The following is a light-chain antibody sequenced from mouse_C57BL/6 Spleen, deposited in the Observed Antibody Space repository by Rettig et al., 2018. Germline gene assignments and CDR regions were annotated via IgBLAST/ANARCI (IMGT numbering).Light chain of an antibody. Sequence: QIVLTQSPTIMSASPGEKVTMTCIASSSVNYMYWFQQKSGSSPRLLIYDTSNLASGVTVRFSGSGSGTSYSLTISRMEAEDAATYYCQQWSSYPLTFGAGTKLELK. CDR3: QQWSSYPLT. J-gene: IGKJ5*01. CDR1: SSVNY. CDR2: DTS. V-gene: IGKV4-55*01.